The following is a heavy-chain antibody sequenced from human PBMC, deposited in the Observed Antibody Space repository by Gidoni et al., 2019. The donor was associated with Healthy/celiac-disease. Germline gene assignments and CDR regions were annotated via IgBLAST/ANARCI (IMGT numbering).Heavy chain of an antibody. CDR2: IKSKTDGGTT. Sequence: EVQLVESGGGGVKPGGSLRRSCAAAGFTFRNAWMNWVRQAPGKGLEWVGRIKSKTDGGTTDYAAPVKGRFTISRDDSKNTLYLQMTSLKTEDTAVYYCTTDIDYYDSSGSDAFDIWGQGTMVTVSS. V-gene: IGHV3-15*07. CDR1: GFTFRNAW. J-gene: IGHJ3*02. CDR3: TTDIDYYDSSGSDAFDI. D-gene: IGHD3-22*01.